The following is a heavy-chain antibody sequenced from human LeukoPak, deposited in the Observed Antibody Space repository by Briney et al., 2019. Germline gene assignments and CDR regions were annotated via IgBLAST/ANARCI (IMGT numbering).Heavy chain of an antibody. D-gene: IGHD5-12*01. CDR3: AGSGGYDYFDY. CDR1: GFTFSSYS. V-gene: IGHV3-21*01. J-gene: IGHJ4*02. Sequence: GGSLRLSCAASGFTFSSYSMNWVRQAPGKGLEWVSSISSSSSYIYYADSVKGRFTISRDNSKNTLYLQMNSLRAEDTAVYYCAGSGGYDYFDYWGQGTLVTVSS. CDR2: ISSSSSYI.